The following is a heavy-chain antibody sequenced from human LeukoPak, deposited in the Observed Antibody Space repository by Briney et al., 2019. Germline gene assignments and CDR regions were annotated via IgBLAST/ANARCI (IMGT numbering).Heavy chain of an antibody. J-gene: IGHJ6*02. CDR2: ISGSGGST. CDR1: GFTFSSYA. V-gene: IGHV3-23*01. Sequence: GGSLRLSCAAPGFTFSSYAMSWVRQAPGKGLEWVSAISGSGGSTYYADSVKGRFTISRDNSKNTLYLQMNSLRAEDTAVYYCAKVVRGVIPYYYYGMDVWGQGTTVTVSS. CDR3: AKVVRGVIPYYYYGMDV. D-gene: IGHD3-10*01.